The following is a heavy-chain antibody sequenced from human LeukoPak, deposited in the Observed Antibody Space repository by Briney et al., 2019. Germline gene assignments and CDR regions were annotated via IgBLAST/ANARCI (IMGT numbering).Heavy chain of an antibody. V-gene: IGHV4-59*12. CDR3: ARGDDFWSGYYAFDI. D-gene: IGHD3-3*01. J-gene: IGHJ3*02. CDR2: LYYSGNT. CDR1: GDSISSYY. Sequence: SETLSLTCTVSGDSISSYYWSWIRQPPGKGLELIGYLYYSGNTNYNPSLKSRVTMSVDTSKNQFSLKLSSVTAADTAVYYCARGDDFWSGYYAFDIWGQGTMVTVSS.